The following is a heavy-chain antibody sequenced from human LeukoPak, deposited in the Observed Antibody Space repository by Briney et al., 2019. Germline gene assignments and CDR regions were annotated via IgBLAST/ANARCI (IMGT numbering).Heavy chain of an antibody. J-gene: IGHJ4*02. CDR3: AKWGDYDVLTGYYVSDY. CDR1: GFTFSSYS. D-gene: IGHD3-9*01. V-gene: IGHV3-23*01. CDR2: ITGGGSGI. Sequence: GGSLRLSCAASGFTFSSYSMNWVRQAPGKGLEWVSAITGGGSGIYYADSMKSRFTISRDNSKNTLYLQINSLRAEDTAVYYCAKWGDYDVLTGYYVSDYWGQGTLVTVSS.